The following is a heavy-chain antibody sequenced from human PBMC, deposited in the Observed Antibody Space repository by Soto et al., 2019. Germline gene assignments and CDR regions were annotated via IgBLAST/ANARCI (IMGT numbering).Heavy chain of an antibody. Sequence: EVQLVGSGGGLVKPGGSLRISWAASGFTFSSYSMNWVRQAPGKGLEWVSSISSSSSYIYYADSVKGRFTISRDNAKNSLYLQMNSLRAEDTAVYYCARVVSPDYYADYWGQGTLVTVSS. CDR1: GFTFSSYS. J-gene: IGHJ4*02. CDR2: ISSSSSYI. CDR3: ARVVSPDYYADY. D-gene: IGHD3-10*01. V-gene: IGHV3-21*01.